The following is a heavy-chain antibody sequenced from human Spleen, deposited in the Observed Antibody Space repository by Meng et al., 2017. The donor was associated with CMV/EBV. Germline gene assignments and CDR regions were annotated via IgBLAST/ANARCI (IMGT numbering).Heavy chain of an antibody. Sequence: SCKGSGYSFTNYWIGWVRQMPGKGLEWMGIIYPGDSDPRYSPSFQGQVTISADKSISTAYLQWSSLKASDTAMYYCARLDYLDSSGYYSRYHWFDPWGQGALVTVSS. CDR2: IYPGDSDP. CDR3: ARLDYLDSSGYYSRYHWFDP. CDR1: GYSFTNYW. V-gene: IGHV5-51*01. D-gene: IGHD3-22*01. J-gene: IGHJ5*02.